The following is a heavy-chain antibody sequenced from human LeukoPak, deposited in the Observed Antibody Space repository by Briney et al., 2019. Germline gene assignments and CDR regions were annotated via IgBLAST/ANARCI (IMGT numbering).Heavy chain of an antibody. CDR1: GFTFSNFW. V-gene: IGHV3-7*05. CDR3: ARSHRSFASGSGDY. J-gene: IGHJ4*02. CDR2: MNQDGSEK. Sequence: GGSLRLSCAASGFTFSNFWMTWVRQAPGKGLEWVANMNQDGSEKYYVDSVKGRFSISRDNAKNSLFLQMNILRAEDTAVYFCARSHRSFASGSGDYWGQGTLVTVSS. D-gene: IGHD3-10*01.